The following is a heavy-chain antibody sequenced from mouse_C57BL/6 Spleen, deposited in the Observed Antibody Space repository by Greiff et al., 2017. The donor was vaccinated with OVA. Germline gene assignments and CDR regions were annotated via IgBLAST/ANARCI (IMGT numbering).Heavy chain of an antibody. J-gene: IGHJ4*01. CDR3: ARRITTVRDYAMDY. D-gene: IGHD1-1*01. Sequence: QVQLQQPGAELVKPGASVKLSCKASGYTFTSYWMQWVKQRPGQGLEWTGEIDPSDSYTNYNQKFKGKATLTVDTSSSTAYMQLSSLTSEDSAVYYCARRITTVRDYAMDYWGQGTSVTVSS. CDR1: GYTFTSYW. CDR2: IDPSDSYT. V-gene: IGHV1-50*01.